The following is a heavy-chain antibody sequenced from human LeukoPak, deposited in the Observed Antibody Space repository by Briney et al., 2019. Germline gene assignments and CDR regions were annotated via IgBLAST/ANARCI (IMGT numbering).Heavy chain of an antibody. CDR1: GGSFSGYY. Sequence: SETLSLTCAVYGGSFSGYYWSWIRLPPGKGLEWIGEINHSGSTNYNPSLKSRVTISVDTSKNQFSLKLSSVTAADTAVYYCARGLHCSGGSCFPVLWGQGTMVTVSS. CDR2: INHSGST. J-gene: IGHJ3*01. CDR3: ARGLHCSGGSCFPVL. V-gene: IGHV4-34*01. D-gene: IGHD2-15*01.